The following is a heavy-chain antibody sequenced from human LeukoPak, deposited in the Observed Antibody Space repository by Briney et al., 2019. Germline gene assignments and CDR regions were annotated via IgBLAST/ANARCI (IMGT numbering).Heavy chain of an antibody. CDR2: IYYSGGV. CDR1: GGSISSSGYY. Sequence: SETPSLTCTVSGGSISSSGYYWGWIRQPPGKGLEWIGSIYYSGGVYYNPSLKSRVTISVDTSKNQFSLKLSSVTAADTAVYYCARHRGYSYGYIDYWGQGTLVTVSS. V-gene: IGHV4-39*01. D-gene: IGHD5-18*01. CDR3: ARHRGYSYGYIDY. J-gene: IGHJ4*02.